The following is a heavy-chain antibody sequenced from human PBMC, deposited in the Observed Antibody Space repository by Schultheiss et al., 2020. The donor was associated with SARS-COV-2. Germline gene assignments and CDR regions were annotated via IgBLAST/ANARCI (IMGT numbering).Heavy chain of an antibody. D-gene: IGHD3-10*01. Sequence: SETLSLTCTVSGGSVSNGYSSWSWIRQPPGKGLEWIGYIFHSGSTSYNPSLKSRVTISVDTSKNQFSLKLSSVTAADTAVYYCARVPLVRGVIIRESNYYYYMDVWGKGTTVTVSS. J-gene: IGHJ6*03. CDR2: IFHSGST. V-gene: IGHV4-30-2*01. CDR3: ARVPLVRGVIIRESNYYYYMDV. CDR1: GGSVSNGYSS.